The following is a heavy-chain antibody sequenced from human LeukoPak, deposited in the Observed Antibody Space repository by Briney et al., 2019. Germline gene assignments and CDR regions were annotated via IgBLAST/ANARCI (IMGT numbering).Heavy chain of an antibody. J-gene: IGHJ4*02. CDR2: IRYDGSIK. D-gene: IGHD2-2*01. CDR3: AKDYAPWASSPAPADY. Sequence: PGGSLRLSCTASGCSFSSNGMHWVRQAPGKGLGWVAFIRYDGSIKYYADSVEGRFTISRDNSKNTLYLQMNSLRAEDTAVYYCAKDYAPWASSPAPADYWGEGTLVTVSS. CDR1: GCSFSSNG. V-gene: IGHV3-30*02.